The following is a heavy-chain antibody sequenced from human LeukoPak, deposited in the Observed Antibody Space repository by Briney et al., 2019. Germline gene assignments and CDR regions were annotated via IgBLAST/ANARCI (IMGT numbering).Heavy chain of an antibody. CDR3: ARDLLIARSGQQLAFGYDY. Sequence: GGSLRLSCAASGFTFSSSAMSWVRQAPGKGLEWVAAISDTGRLSYCADSVNGRFTISRDNSKNTLSLQMNSLRAEDTAVYYCARDLLIARSGQQLAFGYDYWGQGTLVTVSS. CDR1: GFTFSSSA. J-gene: IGHJ4*02. D-gene: IGHD6-13*01. V-gene: IGHV3-23*01. CDR2: ISDTGRLS.